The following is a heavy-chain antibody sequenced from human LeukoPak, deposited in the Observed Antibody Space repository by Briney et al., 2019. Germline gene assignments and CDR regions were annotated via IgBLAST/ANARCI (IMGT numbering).Heavy chain of an antibody. V-gene: IGHV3-53*01. D-gene: IGHD2-15*01. CDR3: ARDRGGGHMDV. CDR2: LYTGGGT. Sequence: GGSLRLSCAASGFSVRTTYMSWVRQAPGKGLEWVSVLYTGGGTDHADSVKGRFTISRENAKNSLYLQMNSLRAGDTAVYYCARDRGGGHMDVWGKGTTVTISS. CDR1: GFSVRTTY. J-gene: IGHJ6*03.